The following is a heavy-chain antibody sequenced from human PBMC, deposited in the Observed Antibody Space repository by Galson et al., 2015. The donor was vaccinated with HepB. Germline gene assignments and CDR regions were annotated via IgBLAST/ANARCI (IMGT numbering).Heavy chain of an antibody. J-gene: IGHJ4*02. CDR1: GYTFTGYY. CDR2: INPNSGGT. V-gene: IGHV1-2*02. CDR3: ASLSSSSWYYFDY. D-gene: IGHD6-13*01. Sequence: SVKVSCKASGYTFTGYYMHWVRQAPGQGLEWMGWINPNSGGTNYAQKFQGRVTMTRDTSISTAYMELSRLRSDDTAVYYCASLSSSSWYYFDYWGQGTLVTVSS.